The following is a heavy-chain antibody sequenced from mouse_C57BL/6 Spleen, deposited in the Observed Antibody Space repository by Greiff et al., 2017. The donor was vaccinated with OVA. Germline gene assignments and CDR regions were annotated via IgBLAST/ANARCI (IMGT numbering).Heavy chain of an antibody. J-gene: IGHJ2*01. CDR3: ARGVGPDYFDY. CDR1: GYAFSSSW. Sequence: QVHVKQSGPELVKPGASVKISCKASGYAFSSSWMNWVKQRPGKGLEWIGRIYPGDGDTNYNGKFKGKATLTADKSSSTAYMQLSSLTSEDSAVYFCARGVGPDYFDYWGQGTTLTVSS. CDR2: IYPGDGDT. V-gene: IGHV1-82*01.